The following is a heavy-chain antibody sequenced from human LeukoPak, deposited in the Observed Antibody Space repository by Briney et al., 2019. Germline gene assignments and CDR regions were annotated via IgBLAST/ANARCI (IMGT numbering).Heavy chain of an antibody. V-gene: IGHV3-15*01. Sequence: GGSLRLSCAASGFTFSNAWMSWVRQAPGKGLEWVGRIKSKTGGGTTDYAAPVKGRFTISRDDSKNTLYLQMNSLKTEDTAVYYCTTDRVYGDYEFDYWGQGTLVTVSS. CDR1: GFTFSNAW. CDR3: TTDRVYGDYEFDY. D-gene: IGHD4-17*01. J-gene: IGHJ4*02. CDR2: IKSKTGGGTT.